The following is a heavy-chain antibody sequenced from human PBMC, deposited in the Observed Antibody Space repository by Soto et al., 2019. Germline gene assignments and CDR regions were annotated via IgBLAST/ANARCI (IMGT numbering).Heavy chain of an antibody. V-gene: IGHV3-9*01. CDR1: GFTFDDYA. J-gene: IGHJ4*02. D-gene: IGHD6-19*01. CDR3: AKVLYSSGWGGGFDY. Sequence: EVQLVESGGGLVQPGRSLRLSCAASGFTFDDYAMHWVRQAPGKGPEWVSGISWNSGSIGYADSVKGRFTISRDNAKNSLYLQMNSLRAEDTALYYCAKVLYSSGWGGGFDYWGQGTLVTVSS. CDR2: ISWNSGSI.